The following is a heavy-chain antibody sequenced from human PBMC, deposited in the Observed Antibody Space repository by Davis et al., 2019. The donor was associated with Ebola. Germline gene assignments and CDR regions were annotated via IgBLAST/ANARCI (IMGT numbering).Heavy chain of an antibody. CDR1: GGSISSSSYY. CDR2: IYYSGST. CDR3: ATGYSNGPYYYGMDV. D-gene: IGHD4-11*01. J-gene: IGHJ6*02. Sequence: SETLSLTCTVSGGSISSSSYYWGWIRQPPGKGLKWIGSIYYSGSTYYNPSLKSRVTISVDTSKNQFSLKLSSVTAADTAVYYCATGYSNGPYYYGMDVWGQGTTVTVSS. V-gene: IGHV4-39*01.